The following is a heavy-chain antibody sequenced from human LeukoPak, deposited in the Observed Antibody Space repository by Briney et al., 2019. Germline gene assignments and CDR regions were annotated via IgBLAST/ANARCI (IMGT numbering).Heavy chain of an antibody. CDR3: APGVYDSSGGAFDF. CDR2: ISSGSSYI. J-gene: IGHJ3*01. Sequence: GGSLRLSCAASGFTFSSYNMTWVCQAPGRGLEWVSSISSGSSYIYYADSVKGRFTISRDNAKNSLYLQMNSLRVEDTAVYYCAPGVYDSSGGAFDFWGQGTMVTVSS. CDR1: GFTFSSYN. D-gene: IGHD3-22*01. V-gene: IGHV3-21*01.